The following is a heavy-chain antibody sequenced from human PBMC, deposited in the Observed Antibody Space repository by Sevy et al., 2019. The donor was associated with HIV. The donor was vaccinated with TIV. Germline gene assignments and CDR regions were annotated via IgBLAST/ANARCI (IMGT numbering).Heavy chain of an antibody. V-gene: IGHV3-30*09. Sequence: GESLKISCSVSVFNFSTYAMHWVRQAPGKGLEWVVVISSDVIRKYYGASVRGRFAISRDNSNNTLSLQMNSLRIEDTAVYYCARDARGDAALTDYWGQGTLVTVSS. CDR3: ARDARGDAALTDY. J-gene: IGHJ4*02. CDR2: ISSDVIRK. D-gene: IGHD3-16*01. CDR1: VFNFSTYA.